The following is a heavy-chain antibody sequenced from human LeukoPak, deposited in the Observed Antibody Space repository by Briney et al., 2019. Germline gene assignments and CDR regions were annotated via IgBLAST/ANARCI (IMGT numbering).Heavy chain of an antibody. CDR3: AKLLRFLEWVDY. V-gene: IGHV3-23*01. J-gene: IGHJ4*02. CDR1: GFTFSRYA. Sequence: GGSLRLSCAASGFTFSRYAITWVRQAPRRGLECVSAMSGSGRTPYDAASVKGRFTISRDNSENTLYLQMNSLRAEDTAVYYCAKLLRFLEWVDYWGQGTLVTVSS. D-gene: IGHD3-3*01. CDR2: MSGSGRTP.